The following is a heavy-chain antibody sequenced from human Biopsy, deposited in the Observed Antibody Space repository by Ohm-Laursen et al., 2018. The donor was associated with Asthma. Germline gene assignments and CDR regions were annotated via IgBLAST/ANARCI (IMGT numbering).Heavy chain of an antibody. V-gene: IGHV4-31*03. CDR1: GGSISSGGYY. CDR3: ARGIGLSGYDFWSGYSAPPNWFDP. J-gene: IGHJ5*02. CDR2: IYYSGST. Sequence: TLSLTCTVSGGSISSGGYYWSWIRQHPGRGLEWIGYIYYSGSTYYNPSLKSRVAISVDTSKNQFSLKLSSVTAADTAVYYCARGIGLSGYDFWSGYSAPPNWFDPWGQGTLVTVSS. D-gene: IGHD3-3*01.